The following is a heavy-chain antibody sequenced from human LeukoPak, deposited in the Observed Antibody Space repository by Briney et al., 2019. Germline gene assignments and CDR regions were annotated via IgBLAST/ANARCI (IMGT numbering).Heavy chain of an antibody. CDR3: ARGVVGATDLGY. D-gene: IGHD1-26*01. CDR1: GFTFSSYA. V-gene: IGHV3-66*01. Sequence: QPGASLRLSCAASGFTFSSYAMSWVRHAPGKGLEWVSVIYSGGSTYYADSVKGRFTISRDISKNTLYLQMNSLRAEDTAVYYCARGVVGATDLGYWGQGTLVTVSS. J-gene: IGHJ4*02. CDR2: IYSGGST.